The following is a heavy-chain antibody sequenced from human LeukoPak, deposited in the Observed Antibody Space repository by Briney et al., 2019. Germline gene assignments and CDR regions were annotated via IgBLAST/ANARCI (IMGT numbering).Heavy chain of an antibody. CDR1: GYTFTSYG. CDR3: ASLYCSGGSCYQNWFDP. CDR2: ISAYNGNT. V-gene: IGHV1-18*01. D-gene: IGHD2-15*01. Sequence: ASVNVSCKASGYTFTSYGISWVRQAPGQGLEWMGWISAYNGNTNYAQKLQGRVTMTTDTSTSTAYMELRSLRSDDTAVYYCASLYCSGGSCYQNWFDPWGQGTLVTVSS. J-gene: IGHJ5*02.